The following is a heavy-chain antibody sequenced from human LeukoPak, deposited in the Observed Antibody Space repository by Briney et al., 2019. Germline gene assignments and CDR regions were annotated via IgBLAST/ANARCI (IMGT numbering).Heavy chain of an antibody. CDR2: INPNSGGT. Sequence: ASVKVSCKASGYTFTGYYMHWVRQAPGQGLEWMGWINPNSGGTNYAQKFQGRVTMTRDTSISTAYMELSRLRSDDTAVYYCARSGCSSTSCYGLYYYYYGMDVWGQGPRSPSP. D-gene: IGHD2-2*01. CDR1: GYTFTGYY. J-gene: IGHJ6*02. CDR3: ARSGCSSTSCYGLYYYYYGMDV. V-gene: IGHV1-2*02.